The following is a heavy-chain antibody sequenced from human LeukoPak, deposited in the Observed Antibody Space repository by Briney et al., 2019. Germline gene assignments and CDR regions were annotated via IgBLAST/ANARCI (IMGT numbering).Heavy chain of an antibody. D-gene: IGHD2-8*01. CDR3: AKDTSIGRYCTNGVCSPFDY. V-gene: IGHV3-23*01. CDR2: ISGSGGAT. J-gene: IGHJ4*02. CDR1: GFTFSSYA. Sequence: GGSLRLSCAASGFTFSSYAMSWVRQAPGKGLEWVSAISGSGGATYYADSVKGRFTISRDTSKNTLDLQMNSLRAEDTALYYCAKDTSIGRYCTNGVCSPFDYWGQGTLVTVSS.